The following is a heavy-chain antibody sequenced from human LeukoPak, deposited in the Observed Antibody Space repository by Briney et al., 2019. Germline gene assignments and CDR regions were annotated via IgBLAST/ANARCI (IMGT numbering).Heavy chain of an antibody. D-gene: IGHD6-13*01. CDR1: GGSFSGYY. V-gene: IGHV4-34*01. Sequence: SETLSLTCAVYGGSFSGYYWSWIRQPPGKGLECVGEINHSGSTSYNPSLKSRVTISVDTSKNQFSLKLTSVTAADTAVYYCARGRRKIADYYYYMDVWGKGTTVTVSS. CDR2: INHSGST. J-gene: IGHJ6*03. CDR3: ARGRRKIADYYYYMDV.